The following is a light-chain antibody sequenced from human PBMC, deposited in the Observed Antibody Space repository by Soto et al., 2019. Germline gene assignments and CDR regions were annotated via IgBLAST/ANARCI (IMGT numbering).Light chain of an antibody. CDR2: GAS. CDR3: QQYGTWWT. CDR1: QSVSSN. Sequence: EIVMTQSPATLSVSPGERATLSCRASQSVSSNLAWYQQKPGQASRLLIYGASTRATGIPARFSGSGSGTEFTLTISSLQSEDFAVYYCQQYGTWWTFGQGTKVEIK. V-gene: IGKV3-15*01. J-gene: IGKJ1*01.